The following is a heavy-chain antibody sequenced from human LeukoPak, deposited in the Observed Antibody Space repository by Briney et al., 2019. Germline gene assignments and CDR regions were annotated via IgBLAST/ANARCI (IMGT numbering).Heavy chain of an antibody. D-gene: IGHD6-19*01. CDR3: AREDSRGHAP. J-gene: IGHJ5*02. CDR2: ISSSGSTI. CDR1: GFTFSSYE. Sequence: PGGSLRLSCAASGFTFSSYEMNWVRQAPGKGVERVSYISSSGSTIYYADSVKGRFTISRDNAKNSLYLQMNGLRAEDTAVYYCAREDSRGHAPWGQGTLVTVSS. V-gene: IGHV3-48*03.